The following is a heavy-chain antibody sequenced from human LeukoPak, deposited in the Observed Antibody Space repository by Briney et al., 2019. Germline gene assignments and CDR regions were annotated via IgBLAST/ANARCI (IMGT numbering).Heavy chain of an antibody. CDR2: MSWNSGSI. D-gene: IGHD1-7*01. V-gene: IGHV3-9*01. Sequence: GRSLRLSCAASGFTFDDYGMHWVRQAPGKGLEWVSGMSWNSGSIGYADSVKGRFTISRDNAKNSLYLQMNSLRVEDTALYYCAKGLNFGAFDIWGQGTMVTVSS. CDR1: GFTFDDYG. J-gene: IGHJ3*02. CDR3: AKGLNFGAFDI.